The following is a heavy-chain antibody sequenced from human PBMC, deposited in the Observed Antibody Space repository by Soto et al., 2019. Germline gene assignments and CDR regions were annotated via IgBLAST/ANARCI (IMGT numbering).Heavy chain of an antibody. CDR2: IYYSGST. J-gene: IGHJ4*02. CDR1: GGSVSSGSYY. D-gene: IGHD3-22*01. CDR3: ARTTMIVGRLDY. Sequence: SETLSLTCTVSGGSVSSGSYYWSWIRQPPGKGLEWIGYIYYSGSTDYNPSLKSRVTISVDTSKNQFSLKLSSVTAADTAVYYCARTTMIVGRLDYWGQGTLVTVSS. V-gene: IGHV4-61*01.